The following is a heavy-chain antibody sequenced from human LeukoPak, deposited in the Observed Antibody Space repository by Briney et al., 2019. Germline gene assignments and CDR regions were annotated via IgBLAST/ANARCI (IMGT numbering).Heavy chain of an antibody. CDR1: GFTFTTSA. CDR3: AAGTSIAVAGTPYYYYYYGTDV. D-gene: IGHD6-19*01. Sequence: ASVKVSCKASGFTFTTSAVQWVRQARGQRLEWIGWIVVGSGDTNYAQKFQERVTITRDMSTSTAYMELSSLRSEDTAVYYCAAGTSIAVAGTPYYYYYYGTDVWGKGTTVTVSS. V-gene: IGHV1-58*01. CDR2: IVVGSGDT. J-gene: IGHJ6*04.